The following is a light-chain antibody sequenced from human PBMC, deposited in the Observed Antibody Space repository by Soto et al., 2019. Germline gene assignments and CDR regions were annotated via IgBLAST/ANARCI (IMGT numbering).Light chain of an antibody. Sequence: DIVMTQSPYSLAVSLGERATINCKSSQSVLYSSNNKNYLAWYQQKPGQPPKLLIYWASTRESGVPDRFSGSGSGTDFTLTISSLQAEDVAVYYCQQYYSTLKWTFG. CDR2: WAS. CDR1: QSVLYSSNNKNY. CDR3: QQYYSTLKWT. J-gene: IGKJ1*01. V-gene: IGKV4-1*01.